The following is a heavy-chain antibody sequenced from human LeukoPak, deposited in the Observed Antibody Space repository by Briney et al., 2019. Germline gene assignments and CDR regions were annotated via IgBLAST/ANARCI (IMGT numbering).Heavy chain of an antibody. CDR3: AKDRQWLQIDY. D-gene: IGHD6-19*01. J-gene: IGHJ4*02. Sequence: GGSLRLSCAASGFAFSSYGMHWVRQAPGKGLEWVAVISYDGSNKYYADSVKGRFTISRDNSKNTLYLQMNSLRAEDTAVYYCAKDRQWLQIDYWGQGTLVTVSS. CDR1: GFAFSSYG. CDR2: ISYDGSNK. V-gene: IGHV3-30*18.